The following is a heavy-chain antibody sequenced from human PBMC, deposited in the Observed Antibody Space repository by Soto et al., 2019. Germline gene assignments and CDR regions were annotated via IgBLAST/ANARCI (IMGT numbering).Heavy chain of an antibody. Sequence: SLRLSCAASGFAVSNYEMNWVRQAPGKGLEWISYISSSGGSMYYAHSVKGRFTISRDNAKNSLFLQMNSLRAEDTALYYCARGSAWGAFDYWGQGTLVTVSS. V-gene: IGHV3-48*03. CDR3: ARGSAWGAFDY. D-gene: IGHD3-16*01. CDR1: GFAVSNYE. CDR2: ISSSGGSM. J-gene: IGHJ4*02.